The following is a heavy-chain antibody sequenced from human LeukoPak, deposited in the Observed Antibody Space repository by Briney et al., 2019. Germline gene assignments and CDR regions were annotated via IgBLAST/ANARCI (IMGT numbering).Heavy chain of an antibody. CDR2: IYYSGST. CDR1: GGSIRSYY. V-gene: IGHV4-59*08. CDR3: ARYNYGSGNFDY. J-gene: IGHJ4*02. D-gene: IGHD5-18*01. Sequence: SETLSLTCTVSGGSIRSYYWSWIRQPPGKKLEWIGYIYYSGSTNYDPSLKSRVTISVDTSKNQFSLKLSSVTAADTAVYYCARYNYGSGNFDYWGQGTLVVVSS.